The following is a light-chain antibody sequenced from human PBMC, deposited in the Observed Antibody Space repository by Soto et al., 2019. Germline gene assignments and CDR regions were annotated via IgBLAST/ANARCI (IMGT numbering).Light chain of an antibody. Sequence: DIQMTQSPSTLSVSVGDRVTITCGASQTISSWLDWYQKKPGKAPELLIYAASTLQSGVPSRFSGSGSGTDFTLTISCLQYEDFATYYCQQYYSSTLTFGGGTKVDIK. CDR1: QTISSW. CDR3: QQYYSSTLT. J-gene: IGKJ4*01. CDR2: AAS. V-gene: IGKV1-5*01.